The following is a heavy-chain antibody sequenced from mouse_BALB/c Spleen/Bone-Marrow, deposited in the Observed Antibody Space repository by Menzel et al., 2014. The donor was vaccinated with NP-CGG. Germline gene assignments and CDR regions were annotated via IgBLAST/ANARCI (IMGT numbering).Heavy chain of an antibody. CDR2: ITKGGGST. CDR3: ARQLAYAMDY. CDR1: GFTFSDYY. V-gene: IGHV5-12*02. J-gene: IGHJ4*01. Sequence: EVMLVESGGGLVQPGGSLKLSCATSGFTFSDYYMYWVRQTPEKRLEWVAYITKGGGSTYYPDIVKGRFTISRDNAKNTLYLQMSRLKSEDTAMYYCARQLAYAMDYWGQETSVTVSS. D-gene: IGHD4-1*01.